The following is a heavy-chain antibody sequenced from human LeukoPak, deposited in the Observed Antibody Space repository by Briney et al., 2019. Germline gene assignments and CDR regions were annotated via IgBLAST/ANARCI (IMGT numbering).Heavy chain of an antibody. CDR3: VRRSIAVTAFDI. CDR2: ISYSGST. CDR1: GGYISSSSYY. D-gene: IGHD6-19*01. V-gene: IGHV4-39*01. Sequence: SEALSLTCTVSGGYISSSSYYWGWIRQPPGKGLEWIGSISYSGSTYYTPSLKSQDTISVDTSKNQYSLRLRSVTAADTAVYYCVRRSIAVTAFDIWGQGTMVTVSS. J-gene: IGHJ3*02.